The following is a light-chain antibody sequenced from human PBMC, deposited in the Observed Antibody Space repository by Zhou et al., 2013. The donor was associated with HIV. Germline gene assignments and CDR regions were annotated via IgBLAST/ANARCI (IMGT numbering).Light chain of an antibody. J-gene: IGKJ2*01. CDR3: QQYDTWPS. CDR1: QNVRDC. Sequence: EIVMTQSPATLSASPGERVTLSCRASQNVRDCLAWYQQRPGQAPRLLIYDASTRATGIPARFSGTQSGTEFTLTIGSLQPEDFAVYYCQQYDTWPSFGQGTKLQIK. CDR2: DAS. V-gene: IGKV3-15*01.